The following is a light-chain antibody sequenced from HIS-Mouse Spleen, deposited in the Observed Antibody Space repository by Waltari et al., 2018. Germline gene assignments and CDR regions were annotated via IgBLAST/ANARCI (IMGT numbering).Light chain of an antibody. CDR1: HDISNY. CDR2: DAS. CDR3: QQYDNLLT. V-gene: IGKV1-33*01. J-gene: IGKJ4*01. Sequence: DIQMTQSPSSLSASVGDRVTITCQANHDISNYLNWYQQKPGKAPKLLIYDASNLETGVPSRFSGSGSGTDFTFTISSLQPEDIATYYCQQYDNLLTFGGGTKVEIK.